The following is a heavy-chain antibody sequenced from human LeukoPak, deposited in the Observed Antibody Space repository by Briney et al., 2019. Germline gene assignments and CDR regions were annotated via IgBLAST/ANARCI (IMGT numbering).Heavy chain of an antibody. CDR3: ARVSTNDRRNAFDI. CDR1: GFTFSTYV. D-gene: IGHD2-8*01. J-gene: IGHJ3*02. CDR2: ITGDGGYT. Sequence: GGSLRLSCAASGFTFSTYVMQWVRQAPGKGLEDVLAITGDGGYTYYANSVKGRFTISRDNSKKTLYLQMGSLRADDMAVYYCARVSTNDRRNAFDIWGQGTMVTVSS. V-gene: IGHV3-64*01.